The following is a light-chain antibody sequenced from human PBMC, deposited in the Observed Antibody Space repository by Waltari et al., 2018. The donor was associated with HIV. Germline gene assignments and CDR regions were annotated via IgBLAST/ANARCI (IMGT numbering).Light chain of an antibody. CDR2: WAS. J-gene: IGKJ1*01. CDR3: QQCYSSPWT. V-gene: IGKV4-1*01. Sequence: DIVMTQSPDSLAVSLGERATINCKSSQSLLSSSNRKNNLAWYQQKPGQSPKLLIYWASTRQSGVPDRFRGSESGTDFTLTITRLQAEDVAVYYCQQCYSSPWTFGQGTKVELK. CDR1: QSLLSSSNRKNN.